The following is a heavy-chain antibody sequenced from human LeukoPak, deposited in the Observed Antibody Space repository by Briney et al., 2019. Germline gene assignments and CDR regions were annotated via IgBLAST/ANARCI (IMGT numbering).Heavy chain of an antibody. CDR3: ARDLSGSYMSGY. J-gene: IGHJ4*02. CDR2: IPHDTNNN. V-gene: IGHV3-30-3*01. CDR1: GFTFSNYA. Sequence: PGGSLRLSCAGSGFTFSNYAMHCAPQATGKGLEWAAFIPHDTNNNHPADSVKGRFTVSRDKSKNTLYLQMNSLTDEDTAVYYCARDLSGSYMSGYWGQGTLVTVSS. D-gene: IGHD3-10*01.